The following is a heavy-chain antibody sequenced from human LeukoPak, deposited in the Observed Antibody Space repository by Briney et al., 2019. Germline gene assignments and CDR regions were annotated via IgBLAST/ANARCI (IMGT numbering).Heavy chain of an antibody. J-gene: IGHJ6*02. D-gene: IGHD5-12*01. Sequence: ASVKVSCKASGYTFTSYGISWVRQAPGQGLEWMGWISAYNGNTNYAQKLQGRVTMTTDTSTSTAYMELRSLRSDDTAVYYCAREDIVATTGGMDVWGQGTTVTVSS. CDR3: AREDIVATTGGMDV. CDR1: GYTFTSYG. CDR2: ISAYNGNT. V-gene: IGHV1-18*01.